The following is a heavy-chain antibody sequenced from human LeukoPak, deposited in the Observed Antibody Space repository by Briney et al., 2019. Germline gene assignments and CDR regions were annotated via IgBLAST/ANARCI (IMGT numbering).Heavy chain of an antibody. Sequence: SQTLSLTCAISGDSVSSNSAAWNWIRQSPSRGLEWLGRTYYRSKWYNDYAVSVKSRITINPDSSKNQFSLKLSSVTAADTAVYYCASVGATADWFDPWGQGTLVTVSS. CDR3: ASVGATADWFDP. CDR2: TYYRSKWYN. J-gene: IGHJ5*02. CDR1: GDSVSSNSAA. D-gene: IGHD3-10*01. V-gene: IGHV6-1*01.